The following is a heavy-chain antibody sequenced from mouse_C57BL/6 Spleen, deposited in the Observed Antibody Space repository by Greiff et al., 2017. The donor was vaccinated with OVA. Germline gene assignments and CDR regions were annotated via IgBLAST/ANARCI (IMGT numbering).Heavy chain of an antibody. CDR2: INPGSGGT. Sequence: QVQLKESGAELVRPGTSVKVSCKASGYAFTNYLIEWVKQRPGQGLEWIGVINPGSGGTNYNEKFKGKATLTADKSSSTAYMQLSSLTSEDSAVYFCARRYGGDYYAMDYWGQGTSVTVSS. J-gene: IGHJ4*01. CDR1: GYAFTNYL. D-gene: IGHD1-1*02. V-gene: IGHV1-54*01. CDR3: ARRYGGDYYAMDY.